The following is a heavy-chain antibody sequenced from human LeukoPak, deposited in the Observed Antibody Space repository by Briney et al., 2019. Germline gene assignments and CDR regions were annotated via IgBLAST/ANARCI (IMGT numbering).Heavy chain of an antibody. CDR2: INPSGGST. CDR3: ASLHYGGNPNVAN. J-gene: IGHJ4*02. Sequence: ASVKVSCKASGYTFTSYYMHWVRQAPGQGLEWMGIINPSGGSTSYAQKFQGRVTITTDESTSTAYMELSSLRSEDTAVYYCASLHYGGNPNVANWGQGTLVTVSS. D-gene: IGHD4-23*01. V-gene: IGHV1-46*01. CDR1: GYTFTSYY.